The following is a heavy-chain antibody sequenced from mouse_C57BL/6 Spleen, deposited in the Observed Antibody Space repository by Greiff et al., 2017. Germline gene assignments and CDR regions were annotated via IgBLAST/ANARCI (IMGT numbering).Heavy chain of an antibody. Sequence: VQLQQPGTELVKPGASVKLSCKASGYTFTSYWMHWVKQRPGQGLEWIGNINPSNGGTTYNEKFKSKATLTVDKASSTAYMQLSSLTSENSAVYYCARGDGNCDYAMDDWGQGTSVTVSS. CDR2: INPSNGGT. CDR1: GYTFTSYW. V-gene: IGHV1-53*01. J-gene: IGHJ4*01. D-gene: IGHD2-1*01. CDR3: ARGDGNCDYAMDD.